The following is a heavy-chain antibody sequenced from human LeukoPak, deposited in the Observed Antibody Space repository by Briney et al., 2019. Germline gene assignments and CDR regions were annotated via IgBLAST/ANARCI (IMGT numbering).Heavy chain of an antibody. CDR3: ARLDYYDSSGPFDY. CDR2: INPNSGGT. D-gene: IGHD3-22*01. CDR1: GYTFTGYY. J-gene: IGHJ4*02. V-gene: IGHV1-2*02. Sequence: ASVKVSCKASGYTFTGYYMHWVRQAPGQGLEWMGWINPNSGGTNYAQKFQGRVTMTRDTSISTAYMELSRLRSDDTAVYYCARLDYYDSSGPFDYWGQGTLVTVSS.